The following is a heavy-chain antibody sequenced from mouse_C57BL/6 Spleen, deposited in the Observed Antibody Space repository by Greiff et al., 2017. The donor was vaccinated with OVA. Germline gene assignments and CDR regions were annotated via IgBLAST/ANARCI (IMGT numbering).Heavy chain of an antibody. V-gene: IGHV1-81*01. CDR3: ARETTVVEYAMDY. J-gene: IGHJ4*01. D-gene: IGHD1-1*01. CDR2: IYPRSGNT. Sequence: QVKLQQSGAELARPGASVKLSCKASGYTFTSYGISWVKQRTGQGLEWIGEIYPRSGNTYYNEKFKGKATLTADKSSSTAYMELRSLTSEDSAVYFCARETTVVEYAMDYWGQGTSVTVSS. CDR1: GYTFTSYG.